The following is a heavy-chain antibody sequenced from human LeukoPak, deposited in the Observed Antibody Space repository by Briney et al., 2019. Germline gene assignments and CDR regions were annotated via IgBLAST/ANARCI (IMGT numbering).Heavy chain of an antibody. Sequence: ETGGSLRLSCAASGFTLSSYSMNWVRQAPGKGLEWVSYSSTTGLTIYYADSVKGRFTISRDNAKNPLHLQMNSLRAEDTAVYYCVRRGDYGDLWGQGTLVTVSS. D-gene: IGHD4-17*01. J-gene: IGHJ4*02. CDR1: GFTLSSYS. CDR3: VRRGDYGDL. CDR2: SSTTGLTI. V-gene: IGHV3-48*01.